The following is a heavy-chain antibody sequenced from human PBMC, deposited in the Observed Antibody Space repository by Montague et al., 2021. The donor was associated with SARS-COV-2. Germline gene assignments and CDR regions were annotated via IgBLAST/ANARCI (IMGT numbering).Heavy chain of an antibody. CDR1: GFSLSTSGVG. J-gene: IGHJ4*02. CDR2: IYWDDDK. Sequence: PALVKPTQTLTLTCTFSGFSLSTSGVGVGWIRQPPGKALEWLALIYWDDDKRYSPSLKTRLTITKDTSKNQVVLTMTNMDPVDTGTYYCAHRLARHDDINDDLWCPFDYWGQGTLVTVSS. V-gene: IGHV2-5*02. CDR3: AHRLARHDDINDDLWCPFDY. D-gene: IGHD3/OR15-3a*01.